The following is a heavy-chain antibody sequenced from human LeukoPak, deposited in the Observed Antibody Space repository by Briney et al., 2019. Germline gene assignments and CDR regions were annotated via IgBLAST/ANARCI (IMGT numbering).Heavy chain of an antibody. CDR1: GFTFDDYA. CDR3: AKDIHRGSSSFLDY. CDR2: ISWNSGSI. D-gene: IGHD6-6*01. V-gene: IGHV3-9*03. Sequence: GGSLRLSCAASGFTFDDYAMHWVRHAPGKGLEWVSGISWNSGSIVYADSVKGRFTISRDNAKNSLYLQMNSLRAEDMALYYCAKDIHRGSSSFLDYWGRGTLVTVSS. J-gene: IGHJ4*02.